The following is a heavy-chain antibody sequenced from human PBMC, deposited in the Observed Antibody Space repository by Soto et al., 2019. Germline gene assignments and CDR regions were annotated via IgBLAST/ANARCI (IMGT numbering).Heavy chain of an antibody. CDR3: ARPRSMSSSGFDI. V-gene: IGHV3-74*01. D-gene: IGHD6-6*01. CDR1: GFTFNRHW. CDR2: INPDGGIT. J-gene: IGHJ3*02. Sequence: EAQLVESGGGLVQPGGSLRLSCAASGFTFNRHWLHWVRQDPGQGLVRVSRINPDGGITDYADFVKGRFTISRDNAKNTLYLQMNSLRVEDTAVYYCARPRSMSSSGFDIWGQGTKVTVSS.